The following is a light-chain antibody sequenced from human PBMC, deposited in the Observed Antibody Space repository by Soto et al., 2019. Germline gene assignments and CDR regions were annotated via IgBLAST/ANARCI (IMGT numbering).Light chain of an antibody. V-gene: IGLV4-69*01. J-gene: IGLJ2*01. CDR3: QTWDTGIRV. CDR2: LNSDGSH. Sequence: QLVLTQSPSASASLGASVKLTCTLSSGHSNYVIAWHQQQPEKGPRYLMKLNSDGSHSKGDGIHDRFSGSSSGAERYLTISSLQSEDEADYYCQTWDTGIRVFGGGTKLTVL. CDR1: SGHSNYV.